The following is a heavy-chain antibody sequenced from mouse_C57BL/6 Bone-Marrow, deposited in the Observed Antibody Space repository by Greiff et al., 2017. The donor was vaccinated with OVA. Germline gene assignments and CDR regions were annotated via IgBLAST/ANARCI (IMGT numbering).Heavy chain of an antibody. CDR2: INYDGSST. J-gene: IGHJ2*01. CDR1: GFTFSDYY. Sequence: EVMLVESEGGLVQPGSSMKLSCTASGFTFSDYYMAWVRQVPEKGLEWVANINYDGSSTYYLDSLKSRFIISRDNAKNILYLQMSSLKSEYTATYYCARHGSSCFDYWGQGTTRTVSS. CDR3: ARHGSSCFDY. V-gene: IGHV5-16*01. D-gene: IGHD1-1*01.